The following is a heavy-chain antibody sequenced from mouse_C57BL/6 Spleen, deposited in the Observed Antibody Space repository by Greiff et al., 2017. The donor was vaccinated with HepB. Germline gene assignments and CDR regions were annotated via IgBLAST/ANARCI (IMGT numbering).Heavy chain of an antibody. V-gene: IGHV1-64*01. D-gene: IGHD2-3*01. CDR2: IHPNSGST. J-gene: IGHJ2*01. CDR3: ARSGGYYLYYFDY. Sequence: VQLQQPGAELVKPGASVKLSCKASGYTFTSYWLHWVKQRPGQGLEWIGMIHPNSGSTNYNEKFKSKATLTVDKSSSTAYMQLSSLTSEDSDVYYCARSGGYYLYYFDYWGQGTTLTVSS. CDR1: GYTFTSYW.